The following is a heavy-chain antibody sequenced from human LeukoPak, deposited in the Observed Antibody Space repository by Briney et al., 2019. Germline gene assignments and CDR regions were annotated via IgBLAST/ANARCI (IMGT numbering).Heavy chain of an antibody. CDR1: GGSISRGSYY. V-gene: IGHV4-61*02. CDR3: ARESAEIVVVPAATVRTFSLAFDI. D-gene: IGHD2-2*01. Sequence: PSDTLSLTCTVSGGSISRGSYYWSWIRQPGGKGLEWIGRIYTSGSINNNPSLKSRVTISVDTTKNQFSLKLSSVTAADTAVYYCARESAEIVVVPAATVRTFSLAFDIWGQGTMVTVSS. CDR2: IYTSGSI. J-gene: IGHJ3*02.